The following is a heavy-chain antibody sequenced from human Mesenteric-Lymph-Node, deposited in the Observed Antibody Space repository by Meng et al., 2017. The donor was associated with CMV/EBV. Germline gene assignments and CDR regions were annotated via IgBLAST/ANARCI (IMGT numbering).Heavy chain of an antibody. Sequence: LKISCAASGFSFSNYVMSWVRWAPGQGLQWVSGITSRGGNTYYMASVKGRFTISRDNSRNTLYLQMNSLRAEDTAVYYCAKTGDGFTFDYWGLGTVVTVSS. J-gene: IGHJ4*02. CDR2: ITSRGGNT. CDR3: AKTGDGFTFDY. CDR1: GFSFSNYV. V-gene: IGHV3-23*01. D-gene: IGHD2-21*02.